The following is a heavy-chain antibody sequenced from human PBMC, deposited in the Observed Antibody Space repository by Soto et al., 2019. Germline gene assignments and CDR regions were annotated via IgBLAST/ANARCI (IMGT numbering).Heavy chain of an antibody. CDR3: VWGGRTAISGGYYYYLMYL. CDR1: GFTFIHAW. D-gene: IGHD3-3*01. V-gene: IGHV3-15*05. Sequence: EEQLVESGGDLVRSGGSLRLSCKGSGFTFIHAWMSWVRQAPGKGLEWVGSIKSKGAGETTEYAAPVSGRFTISSDDSENTVYLHMNSLKVEYTALYYCVWGGRTAISGGYYYYLMYLWGKGTTVIVSS. CDR2: IKSKGAGETT. J-gene: IGHJ6*03.